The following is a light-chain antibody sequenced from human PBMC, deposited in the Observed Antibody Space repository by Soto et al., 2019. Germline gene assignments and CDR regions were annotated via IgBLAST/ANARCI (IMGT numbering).Light chain of an antibody. CDR2: GAS. J-gene: IGKJ3*01. V-gene: IGKV3-20*01. CDR1: QTVTSSY. Sequence: EIVLTQSPGTLSLSPGERATLSCRASQTVTSSYLAWYQQKPGQAPRLLIYGASIRATGIPDRFSGRGSGTDFTLTISRLEPEDFAVYYCQQYAGSPQFTFGPGTRVDIK. CDR3: QQYAGSPQFT.